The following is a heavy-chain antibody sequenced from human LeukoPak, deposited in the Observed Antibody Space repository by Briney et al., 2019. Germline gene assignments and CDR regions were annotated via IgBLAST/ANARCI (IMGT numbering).Heavy chain of an antibody. Sequence: GGSLRLSCAASGFTFSSYSMNWVRQAPGKGLEWVSYISSSSSTIYYADSVKGRFTISRDNAKNSLYLQMNSLRAEDTAVYYCARRGYSYNFDYWGQGTLVTVSS. CDR3: ARRGYSYNFDY. J-gene: IGHJ4*02. D-gene: IGHD5-18*01. V-gene: IGHV3-48*04. CDR2: ISSSSSTI. CDR1: GFTFSSYS.